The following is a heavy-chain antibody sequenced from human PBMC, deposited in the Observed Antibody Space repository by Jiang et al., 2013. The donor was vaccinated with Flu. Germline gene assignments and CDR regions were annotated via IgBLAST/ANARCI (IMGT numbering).Heavy chain of an antibody. J-gene: IGHJ6*04. D-gene: IGHD4-23*01. V-gene: IGHV4-59*01. Sequence: LLKPSETLSLTCSVSGGSISSYYWNWIRRPPGKGLEWIGYVYYSGTIYYRGTTQYSPSLKSRVTMSVDTSESQFSLQLTSATAADTAIYYCARGWAVAEAAMDVWGKGTTVTVSS. CDR3: ARGWAVAEAAMDV. CDR1: GGSISSYY. CDR2: VYYSGTIYYRGTT.